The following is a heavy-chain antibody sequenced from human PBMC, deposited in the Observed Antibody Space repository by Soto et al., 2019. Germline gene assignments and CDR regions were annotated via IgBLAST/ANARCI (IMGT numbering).Heavy chain of an antibody. V-gene: IGHV4-38-2*02. CDR1: GYSISSYYY. CDR3: ARERENAYGSGLYFDY. J-gene: IGHJ4*02. CDR2: IYHSGST. D-gene: IGHD3-10*01. Sequence: PSETLSLTCAVSGYSISSYYYWGWIRQPPGKGLEWIGSIYHSGSTYYNPSLESRVTTSLATSKNQVPLKLSSAPAAATAMYFCARERENAYGSGLYFDYWGQGTLVTVSS.